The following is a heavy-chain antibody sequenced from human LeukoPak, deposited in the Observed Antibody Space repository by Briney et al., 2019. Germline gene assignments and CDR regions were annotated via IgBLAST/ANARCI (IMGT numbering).Heavy chain of an antibody. V-gene: IGHV1-8*01. J-gene: IGHJ4*02. CDR3: ARTMYYYDSGSYQTLFGY. Sequence: ASVKVSCKASGYTFTSYDINWVRQGTGQGLEWMGWMNPNSGNTGYAQKFQGRVTMTRNTSISTAYMELSSLRSEDTAVYYCARTMYYYDSGSYQTLFGYWGQGTLVTVSS. D-gene: IGHD3-10*01. CDR1: GYTFTSYD. CDR2: MNPNSGNT.